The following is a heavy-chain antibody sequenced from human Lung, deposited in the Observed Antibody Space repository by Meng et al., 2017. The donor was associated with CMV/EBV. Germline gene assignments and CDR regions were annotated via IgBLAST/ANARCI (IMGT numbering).Heavy chain of an antibody. CDR2: ISNSGSTI. Sequence: SGFSFSNYYVTWIRQAPGKGLEWVSYISNSGSTIYYADSVRGRFTISRDNAKNSLYLQMNSLRAEDTAVYYCARSWTQPRSYYFDYWGQGTLVTVSS. V-gene: IGHV3-11*04. D-gene: IGHD1-14*01. CDR3: ARSWTQPRSYYFDY. CDR1: GFSFSNYY. J-gene: IGHJ4*02.